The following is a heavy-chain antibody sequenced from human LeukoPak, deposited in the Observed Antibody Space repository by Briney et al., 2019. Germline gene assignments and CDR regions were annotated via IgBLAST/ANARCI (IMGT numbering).Heavy chain of an antibody. CDR2: ISSSSSYI. J-gene: IGHJ5*02. CDR1: GFTFSSYS. V-gene: IGHV3-21*01. Sequence: GGTLRLSCAASGFTFSSYSMNWVRQAPGKGLEWVSSISSSSSYIYYADSVKGRFTISRDNAKNSLYLQMNSLRAEDTAVYYCSRVVVTSWFDPGGQGTLVTVSS. D-gene: IGHD2-21*02. CDR3: SRVVVTSWFDP.